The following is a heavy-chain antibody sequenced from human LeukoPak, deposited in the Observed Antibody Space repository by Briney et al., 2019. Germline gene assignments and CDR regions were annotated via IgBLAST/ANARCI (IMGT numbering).Heavy chain of an antibody. Sequence: GGSLRLSCAASGFTFSSYGMHWVRQAPGKGLEWVAFIRYDESNEYYADSVKGRFTISRDNAKNSLYLQMNSLRAEDTAVYYCETVTTLPFDYWGQGTLVTVSS. CDR3: ETVTTLPFDY. D-gene: IGHD4-17*01. V-gene: IGHV3-30*02. CDR1: GFTFSSYG. J-gene: IGHJ4*02. CDR2: IRYDESNE.